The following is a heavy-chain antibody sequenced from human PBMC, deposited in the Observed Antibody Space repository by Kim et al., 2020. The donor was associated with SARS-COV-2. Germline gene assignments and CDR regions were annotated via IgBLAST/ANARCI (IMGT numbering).Heavy chain of an antibody. Sequence: GGSLRLSCAASGFTFSSYGMHWVRQAPGKGLEWVAVISYDGSNKYYADSVKGRFTISRDNSKNTLYLQMNSLRAEDTAVYYCAKSVAGGGYLADYWGQGTLVTVSS. J-gene: IGHJ4*02. CDR1: GFTFSSYG. V-gene: IGHV3-30*18. CDR2: ISYDGSNK. CDR3: AKSVAGGGYLADY. D-gene: IGHD3-22*01.